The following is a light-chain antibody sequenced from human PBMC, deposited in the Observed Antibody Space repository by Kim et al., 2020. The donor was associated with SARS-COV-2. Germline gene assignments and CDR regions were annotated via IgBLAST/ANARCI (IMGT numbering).Light chain of an antibody. J-gene: IGLJ2*01. CDR2: RDR. Sequence: SYELTQPLSVSVALGQTALITCGGNNIERRTVNWYQQKSGQAPVLVIHRDRGRPSGIPDRFSGSNSANTATLTISGAQAGDEADYYCQVWDSGVIFGGGTQLTVL. V-gene: IGLV3-9*01. CDR1: NIERRT. CDR3: QVWDSGVI.